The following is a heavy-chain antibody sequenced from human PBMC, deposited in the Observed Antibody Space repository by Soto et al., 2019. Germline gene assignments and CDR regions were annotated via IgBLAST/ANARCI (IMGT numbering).Heavy chain of an antibody. CDR3: ASHRTNRVGATNYNNNGMAV. CDR2: IYYSGST. Sequence: HLQLQESGPGLVKPSETLSLTCTVSGGSISSSSYYWGWIRQPPGKGLEWIGSIYYSGSTYYNPSLNSRVIIPLDTSKNPFSLKASSVTAADTAVYSCASHRTNRVGATNYNNNGMAVWGAGATVTVSS. CDR1: GGSISSSSYY. V-gene: IGHV4-39*01. D-gene: IGHD1-26*01. J-gene: IGHJ6*04.